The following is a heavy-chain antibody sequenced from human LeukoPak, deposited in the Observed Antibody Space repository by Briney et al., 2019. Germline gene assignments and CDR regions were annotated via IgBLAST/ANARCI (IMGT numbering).Heavy chain of an antibody. CDR3: ARDHHHRLWDDYYYYMDV. Sequence: GGSLRLSCAASGFTLSSYWMSWVRQAPGKGLEWVANIKQDGSEKYYVDSVKGRFTISRDNVKNSLYLQMNSLRAEDTAVYYCARDHHHRLWDDYYYYMDVWGKGTTVTISS. CDR1: GFTLSSYW. D-gene: IGHD3-16*02. V-gene: IGHV3-7*01. CDR2: IKQDGSEK. J-gene: IGHJ6*03.